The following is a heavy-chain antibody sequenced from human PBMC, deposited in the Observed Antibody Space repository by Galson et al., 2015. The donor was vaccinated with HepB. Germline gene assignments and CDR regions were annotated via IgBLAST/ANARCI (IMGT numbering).Heavy chain of an antibody. V-gene: IGHV3-30*18. J-gene: IGHJ6*04. CDR2: ISYDGSNK. CDR1: GFTFSSYG. Sequence: SLRLSCAASGFTFSSYGMHWVRQAPGKGLEWVAVISYDGSNKYYADSVKGRFTISRDNSKNTLYLQMNSLRAEDTAVYYCAKGGYYDSSGYFGTVDVWGKGTTVTVSS. D-gene: IGHD3-22*01. CDR3: AKGGYYDSSGYFGTVDV.